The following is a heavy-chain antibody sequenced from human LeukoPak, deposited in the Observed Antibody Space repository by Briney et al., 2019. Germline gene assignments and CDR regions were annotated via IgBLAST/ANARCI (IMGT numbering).Heavy chain of an antibody. V-gene: IGHV3-30-3*01. J-gene: IGHJ4*02. CDR3: ARCGGSYLPSH. CDR2: ISYDGSNK. D-gene: IGHD1-26*01. Sequence: PGGSLRLSRAASGFTFSSYAMHGVPEAPGKRLEWVAVISYDGSNKYYADSVKGRFTISRDNSKNTLYLQMNSLRAEDTAVYYCARCGGSYLPSHWGQGTLVTVSS. CDR1: GFTFSSYA.